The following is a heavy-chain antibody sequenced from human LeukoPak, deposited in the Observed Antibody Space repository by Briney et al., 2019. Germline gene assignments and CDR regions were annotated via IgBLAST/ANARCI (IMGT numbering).Heavy chain of an antibody. J-gene: IGHJ4*02. V-gene: IGHV3-30*04. CDR1: GFTFSSYE. CDR2: ISYDGSSK. D-gene: IGHD3-10*01. CDR3: ASPTWGSGSHDFDY. Sequence: GGSLRLSCAASGFTFSSYEMNWVRQAPGKGLEWVAVISYDGSSKYYADSVKGRFTISRDNSKNTLYLQMNSLRAEDTAVYYCASPTWGSGSHDFDYWGQGTLVTVSS.